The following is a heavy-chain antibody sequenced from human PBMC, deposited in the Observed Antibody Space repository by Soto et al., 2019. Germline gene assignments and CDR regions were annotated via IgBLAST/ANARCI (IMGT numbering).Heavy chain of an antibody. CDR2: IYYSGST. J-gene: IGHJ3*02. CDR3: ARDRVSSSWPRHDAFDI. Sequence: SETLSLTCTVSGGSISSGGYYWSWIRQHPGKGLEWIGYIYYSGSTYYNPSLKSRVTISVDTSKNQFSLKLSSVTAADTAVYYCARDRVSSSWPRHDAFDIWGQGTMVTVSS. V-gene: IGHV4-31*03. CDR1: GGSISSGGYY. D-gene: IGHD6-13*01.